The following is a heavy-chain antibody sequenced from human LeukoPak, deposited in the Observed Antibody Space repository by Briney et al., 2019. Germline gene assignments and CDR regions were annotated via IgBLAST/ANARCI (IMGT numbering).Heavy chain of an antibody. Sequence: GGSLRLSCAASGFSLGNYWMTWVRQAPGKGLEWVANTSQDEGAKNYADAVKGRFTISKNNAKDSLYMKMNSLRAEDTAVYYCARDTNHYDSKIYYDVLDIWGRETMVTVSS. J-gene: IGHJ3*02. CDR2: TSQDEGAK. D-gene: IGHD3-22*01. CDR1: GFSLGNYW. V-gene: IGHV3-7*01. CDR3: ARDTNHYDSKIYYDVLDI.